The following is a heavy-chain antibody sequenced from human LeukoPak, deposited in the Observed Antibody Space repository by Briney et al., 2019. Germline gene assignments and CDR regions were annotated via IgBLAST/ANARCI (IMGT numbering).Heavy chain of an antibody. CDR2: ISGSGDLT. V-gene: IGHV3-23*01. CDR1: GFTFSIYA. Sequence: GGSLRLSCAASGFTFSIYAMSWVRQAPGKGLEWVSSISGSGDLTYYAGSVKGRFTVSRDNSKNTLYLQMNSLRAEDTAIYYCAKDRPNYYGNNGHYYRRDGDSWGQGTLVTVSS. J-gene: IGHJ5*01. CDR3: AKDRPNYYGNNGHYYRRDGDS. D-gene: IGHD3-22*01.